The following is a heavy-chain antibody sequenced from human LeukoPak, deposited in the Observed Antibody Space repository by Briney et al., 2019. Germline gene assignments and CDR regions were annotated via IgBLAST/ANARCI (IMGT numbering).Heavy chain of an antibody. CDR2: INAGNGNT. CDR3: ARERLEPNWFDP. V-gene: IGHV1-3*03. CDR1: GYTFTSYA. D-gene: IGHD1-1*01. Sequence: ASVKVSCKASGYTFTSYAMHWVRQAPGQRLEWMGWINAGNGNTKYSQEFQGRVTITRDTSASTAYMELSSLRSEDMAVYYCARERLEPNWFDPWGQGTLVTVSS. J-gene: IGHJ5*02.